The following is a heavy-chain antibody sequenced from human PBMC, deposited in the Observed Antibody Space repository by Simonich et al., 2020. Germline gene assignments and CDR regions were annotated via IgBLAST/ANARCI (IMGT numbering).Heavy chain of an antibody. CDR2: INPKSGGP. CDR3: ARWPSIPASYGSGSYFDY. J-gene: IGHJ4*02. CDR1: GYTFTGYY. Sequence: QVQLVQSGAEVKKPGASVKVSCKASGYTFTGYYMHWVRQAPGQGLEGMGWINPKSGGPNNAQKFQGRVTMTRETSISTAYMELSRLRSDDTAVYYCARWPSIPASYGSGSYFDYWGQGTLVTVSS. D-gene: IGHD3-10*01. V-gene: IGHV1-2*02.